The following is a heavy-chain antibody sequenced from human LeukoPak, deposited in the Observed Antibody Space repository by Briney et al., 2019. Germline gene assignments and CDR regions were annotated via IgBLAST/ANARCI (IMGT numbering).Heavy chain of an antibody. Sequence: SETLSLTCTVSGGSISSYYWSWIRQPPGKGLEWIGYIYYSGSTNYNPSLKSRVTISVDTSKNQFSLKLSSVTAADTAVYYCAGGYSYCPFDYWGQGTLVTVSS. V-gene: IGHV4-59*01. CDR1: GGSISSYY. CDR2: IYYSGST. J-gene: IGHJ4*02. CDR3: AGGYSYCPFDY. D-gene: IGHD5-18*01.